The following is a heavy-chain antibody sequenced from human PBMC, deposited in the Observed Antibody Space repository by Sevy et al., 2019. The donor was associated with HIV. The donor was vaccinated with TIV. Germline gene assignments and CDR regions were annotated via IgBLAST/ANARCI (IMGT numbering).Heavy chain of an antibody. V-gene: IGHV1-8*01. J-gene: IGHJ4*02. D-gene: IGHD3-22*01. CDR1: GYTFTTYD. Sequence: ASVKVSCKSSGYTFTTYDINWVRQATGQGLEWMGWMNPNSGNTGYAQKFQGRVTMTSNTSISTAYMELSSLRSEDTAVSYCERIDSSGYMGNFDYWGQGTLVTVSS. CDR3: ERIDSSGYMGNFDY. CDR2: MNPNSGNT.